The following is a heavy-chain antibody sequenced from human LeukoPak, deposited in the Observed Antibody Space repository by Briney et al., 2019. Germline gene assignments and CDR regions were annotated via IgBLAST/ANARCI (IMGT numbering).Heavy chain of an antibody. CDR3: GRVAANAFDI. V-gene: IGHV3-23*01. Sequence: GGSLRLSCAASGFTFSSYAMSWVRQAPGKGLEWVSGISDSGGSTYYADSVKGRFTISRDNSKNTLYLQMDSLRAEDTSAYYCGRVAANAFDIWGQGTMVTASS. D-gene: IGHD2-15*01. CDR2: ISDSGGST. J-gene: IGHJ3*02. CDR1: GFTFSSYA.